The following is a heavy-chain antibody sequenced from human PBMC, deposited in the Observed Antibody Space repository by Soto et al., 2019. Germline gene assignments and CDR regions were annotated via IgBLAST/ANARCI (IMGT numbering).Heavy chain of an antibody. J-gene: IGHJ4*02. D-gene: IGHD1-26*01. CDR2: IIPMFGTA. V-gene: IGHV1-69*13. CDR3: ARSVGVTTLSYLDY. Sequence: SVKVFSKASGPTFRKSGIPCVRPAPGQGLEWLGGIIPMFGTATSTQNFQGRLTITADESTSTAYMELSSLTSEDTAVYFCARSVGVTTLSYLDYWGQGTQVTVSS. CDR1: GPTFRKSG.